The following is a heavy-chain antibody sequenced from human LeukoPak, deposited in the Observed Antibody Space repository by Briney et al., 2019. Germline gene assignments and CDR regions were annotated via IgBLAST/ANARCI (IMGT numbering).Heavy chain of an antibody. CDR3: ARDSAYCSSTSCYYYYGMDV. CDR1: GFTFSSYW. V-gene: IGHV3-7*01. D-gene: IGHD2-2*01. CDR2: IKQDGSEK. J-gene: IGHJ6*02. Sequence: GGSLRLSCAASGFTFSSYWMSWVRQAPGKGLEWVVNIKQDGSEKYYVDSVKGRFTISRDNAKNSLYLQMNSLRAEDTAVYYCARDSAYCSSTSCYYYYGMDVWGQGTTVTVFS.